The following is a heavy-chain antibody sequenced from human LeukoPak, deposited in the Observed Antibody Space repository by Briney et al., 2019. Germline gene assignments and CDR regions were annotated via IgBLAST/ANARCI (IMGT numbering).Heavy chain of an antibody. J-gene: IGHJ6*03. CDR2: IKSKTDGGTT. Sequence: GGSLRLSCAASGFTFSSYGVSWVRQAPGKGLEWVGRIKSKTDGGTTDYAAPVKGRFTISRDDSKNTLYLQMNSLKTEDTAVYYCTTAPHILTGYYSYYYYMDVWGKGTTVTVSS. D-gene: IGHD3-9*01. CDR3: TTAPHILTGYYSYYYYMDV. V-gene: IGHV3-15*01. CDR1: GFTFSSYG.